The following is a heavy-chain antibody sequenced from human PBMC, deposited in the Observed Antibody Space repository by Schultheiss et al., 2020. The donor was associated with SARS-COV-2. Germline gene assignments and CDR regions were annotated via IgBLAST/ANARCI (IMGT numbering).Heavy chain of an antibody. CDR2: ISAYNGNT. D-gene: IGHD3-9*01. CDR1: GYTFTSYG. V-gene: IGHV1-18*01. Sequence: ASVKVSCKASGYTFTSYGISWVRQAPGQGLEWMGWISAYNGNTNYAQKLQGRVTMTTDTSTSTAYMELRSLRSDDTAVYYCARVNDILTGYYPKFDYWGQGTLVTVSS. CDR3: ARVNDILTGYYPKFDY. J-gene: IGHJ4*02.